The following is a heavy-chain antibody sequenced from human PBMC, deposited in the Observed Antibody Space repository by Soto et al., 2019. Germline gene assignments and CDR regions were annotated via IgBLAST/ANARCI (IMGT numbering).Heavy chain of an antibody. J-gene: IGHJ3*02. V-gene: IGHV3-23*01. CDR2: ISSTGETI. D-gene: IGHD3-10*01. CDR1: GFTFSSYA. Sequence: EVQLLESGGDLVQPGGSLRLSCAASGFTFSSYAMSWVRQAPGKGLERVSGISSTGETIYYADSVKVRFNISRDIPKNTLSLQMSSLRAEDTAVYYCANTGYYVSGTRAFDIWGQGTMVTVSS. CDR3: ANTGYYVSGTRAFDI.